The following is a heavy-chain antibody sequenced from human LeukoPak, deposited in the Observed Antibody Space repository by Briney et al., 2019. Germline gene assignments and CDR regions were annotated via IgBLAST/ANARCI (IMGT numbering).Heavy chain of an antibody. CDR3: AQDRQVYYYDTSGYPDY. V-gene: IGHV3-74*03. CDR1: GFTFSRDW. CDR2: ISDDGSIT. J-gene: IGHJ4*02. Sequence: PGGSLRLSCAASGFTFSRDWMHWVRQAPGKGLVWVSRISDDGSITTYADSVKGRFTISRDNSKNTLYLQMNSLRAEDTAVYYCAQDRQVYYYDTSGYPDYWGQGTLVTVSS. D-gene: IGHD3-22*01.